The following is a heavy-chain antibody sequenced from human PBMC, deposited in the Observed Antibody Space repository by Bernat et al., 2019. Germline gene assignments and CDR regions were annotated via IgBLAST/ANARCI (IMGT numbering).Heavy chain of an antibody. Sequence: QVQLVESGGGVVQPGRSLRLSCAASGFTFSSYGMHWVRQAPGKGLEWVAVIWYDGSNKYYADSVKGRFTISRDNSKNTLYLQMNSLRAEDTAVYYCAKDVRWKAVAGSLGGYWGQGTLVTVSS. CDR1: GFTFSSYG. J-gene: IGHJ4*02. CDR2: IWYDGSNK. V-gene: IGHV3-33*06. D-gene: IGHD6-19*01. CDR3: AKDVRWKAVAGSLGGY.